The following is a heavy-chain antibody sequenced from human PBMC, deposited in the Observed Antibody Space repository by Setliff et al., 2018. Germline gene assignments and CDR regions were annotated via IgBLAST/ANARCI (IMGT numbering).Heavy chain of an antibody. CDR1: GYNFLDYW. D-gene: IGHD3-22*01. V-gene: IGHV5-51*01. CDR2: IYPDDSDT. Sequence: GESLKISCEASGYNFLDYWIGWVRQMPGKGLEWMGIIYPDDSDTRYSPSVQGPFTISADKSISTAYLQWSSLKASDTAFYYCARRRRFDSGGPRSPWYFDLWVPETLLVTVSS. J-gene: IGHJ2*01. CDR3: ARRRRFDSGGPRSPWYFDL.